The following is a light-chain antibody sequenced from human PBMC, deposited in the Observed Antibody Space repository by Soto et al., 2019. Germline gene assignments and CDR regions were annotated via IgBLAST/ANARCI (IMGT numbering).Light chain of an antibody. CDR1: QSIGSW. J-gene: IGKJ1*01. Sequence: DRVTITCRASQSIGSWLAWYQQISGRAPNLLIYDASSLQSGVPSRFSGSGSGTEFTLTISSLQPDDFATYYCQQYNTYSWTFGQGTKV. CDR3: QQYNTYSWT. V-gene: IGKV1-5*01. CDR2: DAS.